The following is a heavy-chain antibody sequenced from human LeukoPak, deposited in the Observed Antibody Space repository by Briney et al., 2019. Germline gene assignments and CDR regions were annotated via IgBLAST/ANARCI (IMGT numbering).Heavy chain of an antibody. CDR2: ISGSGGST. CDR3: AKDLRGYYYDSSGYSAY. CDR1: GFTFSSYA. V-gene: IGHV3-23*01. Sequence: PGGSLRLSCAASGFTFSSYAMSWVRQAPGKGLEWVSAISGSGGSTYYADSVKGRFTISRDNSKNTLYLQMNSLRAEDTAVYYCAKDLRGYYYDSSGYSAYWGQGTLVTVSS. D-gene: IGHD3-22*01. J-gene: IGHJ4*02.